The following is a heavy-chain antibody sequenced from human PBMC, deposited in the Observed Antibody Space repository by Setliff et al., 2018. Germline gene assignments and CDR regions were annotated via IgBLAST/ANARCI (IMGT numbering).Heavy chain of an antibody. V-gene: IGHV1-2*02. D-gene: IGHD3-16*02. CDR1: GNSFTGHF. J-gene: IGHJ5*01. Sequence: ASVKVSCKVSGNSFTGHFLHWVRQAPGRGLEWMGWINPDSGDTHSPQNFQGRVGMTRDTSMSTVYMELTRLTSDDTAVYYCTRSSSYGMRYWFDSWGQGPLVTVSS. CDR3: TRSSSYGMRYWFDS. CDR2: INPDSGDT.